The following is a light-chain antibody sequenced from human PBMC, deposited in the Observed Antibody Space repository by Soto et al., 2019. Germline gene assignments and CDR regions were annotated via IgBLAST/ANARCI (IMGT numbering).Light chain of an antibody. CDR1: NSDIGRNY. V-gene: IGLV1-51*02. Sequence: QSARTQPPSVSAAPGQKVTNSCSGSNSDIGRNYVSWYQHLPGTAPKLLIYENNKRPSGIPDRLSGSKSGSSATLGITGLQTGDEADYYCGTWDSSLTTYVFGPGTKVTVL. J-gene: IGLJ1*01. CDR3: GTWDSSLTTYV. CDR2: ENN.